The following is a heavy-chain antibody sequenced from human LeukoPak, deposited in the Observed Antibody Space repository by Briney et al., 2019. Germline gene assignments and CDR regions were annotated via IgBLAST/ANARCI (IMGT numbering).Heavy chain of an antibody. CDR2: INNDGTYT. J-gene: IGHJ4*02. CDR3: AREGGYSSGHDY. V-gene: IGHV3-74*01. CDR1: GFTFSSYW. Sequence: GGSLRLSCAASGFTFSSYWMHWVRQAPGKGLVWVSRINNDGTYTNYADSVKGRFTISRDNAKNTLYLQMNCLRAEDTAVYYCAREGGYSSGHDYWGQGALVTVSS. D-gene: IGHD6-19*01.